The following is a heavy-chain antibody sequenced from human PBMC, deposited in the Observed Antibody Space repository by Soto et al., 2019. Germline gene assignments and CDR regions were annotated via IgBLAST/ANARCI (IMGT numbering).Heavy chain of an antibody. Sequence: ASVKVSCKTSGYTFRNYVISWVRQTPGQGLEWMGWVSPYNGNASYPQKFQGRVTMTTDTSTATAHMELTSLRSDDTAMYYCARGISLIMAAPGYWGQGTLVTGS. V-gene: IGHV1-18*01. D-gene: IGHD3-22*01. CDR2: VSPYNGNA. CDR1: GYTFRNYV. J-gene: IGHJ4*02. CDR3: ARGISLIMAAPGY.